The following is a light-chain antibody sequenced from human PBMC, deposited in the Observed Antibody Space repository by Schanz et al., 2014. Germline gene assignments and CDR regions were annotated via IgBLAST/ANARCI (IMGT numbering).Light chain of an antibody. Sequence: QSALTQPPSASGSPGQSVTISCTGTSSDVGSSRFVSWFQQYPGKAPKLMIYEVDRRPSGVPDRFSGSKSGTSASLTISGLQAEDEADYYCAAWDDSLNGHVVFGGGTKLTVL. V-gene: IGLV2-8*01. CDR2: EVD. CDR3: AAWDDSLNGHVV. J-gene: IGLJ2*01. CDR1: SSDVGSSRF.